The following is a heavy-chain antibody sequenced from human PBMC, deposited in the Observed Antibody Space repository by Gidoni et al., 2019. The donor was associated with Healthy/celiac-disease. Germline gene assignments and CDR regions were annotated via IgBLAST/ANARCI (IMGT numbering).Heavy chain of an antibody. Sequence: QVQLQESGPGLVKPSETLSLTCTVSGGSISSYYWSWIRQPAGKGLEWIGRIYTSGSTNYNPSLKSRVTMSVDTSKNQFSLKLSSVTAADTAVYYCARDYGLLWFGELLSDGMDVWGQGTTVTVSS. CDR1: GGSISSYY. J-gene: IGHJ6*02. D-gene: IGHD3-10*01. CDR2: IYTSGST. V-gene: IGHV4-4*07. CDR3: ARDYGLLWFGELLSDGMDV.